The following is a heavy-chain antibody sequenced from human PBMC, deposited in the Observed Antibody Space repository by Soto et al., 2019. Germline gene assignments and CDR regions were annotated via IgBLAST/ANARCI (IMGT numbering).Heavy chain of an antibody. Sequence: SETLSLTCTVSGGSISSYYWSWIRQPPGKGLEWIGYIYYSGSTNYNPSLKSRVTISVDTSKNQFSLKLSSVTAAETAVYYCARVHASYDSSGYYSKSFGYAFDIRGQGTMVTVSS. CDR2: IYYSGST. V-gene: IGHV4-59*01. CDR3: ARVHASYDSSGYYSKSFGYAFDI. J-gene: IGHJ3*02. D-gene: IGHD3-22*01. CDR1: GGSISSYY.